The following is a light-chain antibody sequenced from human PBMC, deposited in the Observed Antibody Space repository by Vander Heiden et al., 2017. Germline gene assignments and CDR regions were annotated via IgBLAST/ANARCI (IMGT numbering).Light chain of an antibody. CDR2: DAS. Sequence: DIQMTQSPSSLSASVGDRVTITCRASQSISRFLNWYQQKSGRAPQLLIYDASNLQSGVPSRFSGSGSGTDFTLTIISLQPEDFATYYCQESYTAPFTFGPGTKVDMK. V-gene: IGKV1-39*01. J-gene: IGKJ3*01. CDR3: QESYTAPFT. CDR1: QSISRF.